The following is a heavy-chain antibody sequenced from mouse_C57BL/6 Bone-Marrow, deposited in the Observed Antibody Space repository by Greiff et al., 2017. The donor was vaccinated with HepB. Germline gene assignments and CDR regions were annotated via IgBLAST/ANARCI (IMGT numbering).Heavy chain of an antibody. CDR3: ARHLVTTGAMDY. Sequence: EVQLVESGGGLVQPGGSLKLSCAASGFTFSDYGMAWVRQAPRKGPEWVAFISNLAYSIYYADTVTGRFTISRENAKNTLYLEMSSLRSEDTAMYYCARHLVTTGAMDYWGQGTSVTVSS. CDR2: ISNLAYSI. V-gene: IGHV5-15*01. CDR1: GFTFSDYG. D-gene: IGHD2-2*01. J-gene: IGHJ4*01.